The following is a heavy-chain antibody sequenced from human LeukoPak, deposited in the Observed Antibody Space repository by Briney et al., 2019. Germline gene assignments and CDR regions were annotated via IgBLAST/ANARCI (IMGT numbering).Heavy chain of an antibody. V-gene: IGHV3-48*04. CDR1: GFTFSSYS. D-gene: IGHD1-26*01. Sequence: GGSLRLSCAASGFTFSSYSMNWVRQAPGKGLEWVSYISSSSSTIYYADSVKGRFTISRDNAKNSLYLQMNSLRAEDTAVYYCARGVGGGYDYWGQGTLVTVSS. CDR3: ARGVGGGYDY. CDR2: ISSSSSTI. J-gene: IGHJ4*02.